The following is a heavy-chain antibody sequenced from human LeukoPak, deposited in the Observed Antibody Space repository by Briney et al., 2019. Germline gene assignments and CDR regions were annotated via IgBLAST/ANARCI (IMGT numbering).Heavy chain of an antibody. V-gene: IGHV4-34*01. D-gene: IGHD3-10*01. CDR1: GFTFSDSW. CDR2: INHSGST. CDR3: ARGGSGSYFY. J-gene: IGHJ4*02. Sequence: GSLRLSCAASGFTFSDSWMSWVRQAPGKGLEWIGEINHSGSTNYNPSLKSRVTISVDTSKNQFSLKLSSVTAADTAVYYCARGGSGSYFYWGQGTLVTVSS.